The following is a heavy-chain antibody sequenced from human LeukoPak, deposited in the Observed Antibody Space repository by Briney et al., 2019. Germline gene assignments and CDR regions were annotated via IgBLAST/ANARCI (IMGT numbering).Heavy chain of an antibody. Sequence: SETLSLTCTVSGGSISSHYWSWIRQPPGKGLERIGYIYYSGSTNYNPSLKSRVTISVDTSKNQFSLKLSSVTAADTAVYYCARDPYRSSGFDYWGQGTLVTVSS. CDR3: ARDPYRSSGFDY. D-gene: IGHD6-13*01. CDR2: IYYSGST. J-gene: IGHJ4*02. V-gene: IGHV4-59*11. CDR1: GGSISSHY.